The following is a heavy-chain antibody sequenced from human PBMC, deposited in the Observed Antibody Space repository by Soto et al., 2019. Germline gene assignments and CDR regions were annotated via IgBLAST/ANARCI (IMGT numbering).Heavy chain of an antibody. J-gene: IGHJ5*02. CDR1: DYSINHGYY. CDR3: ARQGYGSGPNWLDA. CDR2: IFYNGNT. V-gene: IGHV4-38-2*01. D-gene: IGHD3-10*01. Sequence: PSDTLSLTCAVSDYSINHGYYWGWIRQPPGKGLEWIGSIFYNGNTYYNPSLKSRVTISVDTSKNHFSLRLNSVTAADTALYYWARQGYGSGPNWLDAWGQGTLVTVSS.